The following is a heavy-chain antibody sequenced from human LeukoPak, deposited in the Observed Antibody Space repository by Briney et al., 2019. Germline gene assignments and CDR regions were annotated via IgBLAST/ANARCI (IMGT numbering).Heavy chain of an antibody. CDR2: IYYSGST. J-gene: IGHJ4*02. V-gene: IGHV4-59*12. CDR3: ARARVVKIDY. Sequence: SETLSLTCTVSGGSISSYYWSWIRQPPGKGLEWIGYIYYSGSTNYNPSLKSRVTISVDRSKNQFSLKLSSVTAADTAVYYCARARVVKIDYWGQGTLVTVSS. CDR1: GGSISSYY. D-gene: IGHD4-23*01.